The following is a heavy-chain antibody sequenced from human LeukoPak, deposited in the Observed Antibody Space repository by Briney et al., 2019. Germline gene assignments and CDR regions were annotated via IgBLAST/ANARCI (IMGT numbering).Heavy chain of an antibody. D-gene: IGHD2-2*01. V-gene: IGHV4-38-2*02. J-gene: IGHJ6*03. CDR3: ARGDCSSTICYSPMDV. Sequence: PSETLSLTCTVSSYSISSGYYWGWIRQPPGKGLEWIGSIYRSGSTNYNPSLKSRVTISVDTSQNQFSLKVNSVTAADTAVYYCARGDCSSTICYSPMDVWGKGTTVTVSS. CDR1: SYSISSGYY. CDR2: IYRSGST.